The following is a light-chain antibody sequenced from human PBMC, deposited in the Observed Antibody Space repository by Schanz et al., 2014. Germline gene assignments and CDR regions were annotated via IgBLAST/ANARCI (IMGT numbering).Light chain of an antibody. J-gene: IGKJ4*01. CDR3: QQSYSTPLT. CDR1: QSIGRF. Sequence: DIQMTQSPSSLSASVGDRVTISCRASQSIGRFLNWYLQKPGKAPKLLIYGASSLQSGVPSRFSGSGSGTDFTLTISSLQPEDFATYYCQQSYSTPLTFGGGTKVEIE. V-gene: IGKV1-39*01. CDR2: GAS.